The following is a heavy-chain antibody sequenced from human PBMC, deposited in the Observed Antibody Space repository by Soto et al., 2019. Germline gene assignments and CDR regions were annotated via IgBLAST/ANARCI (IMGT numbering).Heavy chain of an antibody. J-gene: IGHJ6*02. CDR2: INPSGGST. D-gene: IGHD3-10*01. CDR3: ARYGSGSYYKGNGMDV. V-gene: IGHV1-46*01. CDR1: GYTFTSYY. Sequence: QVQLVQSGAEVKKPGASVKVSCKASGYTFTSYYMHWVRQAPGQGLEWMGIINPSGGSTSYAQKFQGRVTMTRDTSTSTVYMELSSLRSEDTVVYYCARYGSGSYYKGNGMDVWGQGTTVTVSS.